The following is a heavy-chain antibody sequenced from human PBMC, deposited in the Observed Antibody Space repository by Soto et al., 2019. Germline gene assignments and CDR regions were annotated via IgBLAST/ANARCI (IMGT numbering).Heavy chain of an antibody. CDR2: IYHSGST. D-gene: IGHD3-10*01. CDR3: ARDQNGSGNYYTRYFAY. CDR1: GGSINSRYW. J-gene: IGHJ4*02. V-gene: IGHV4-4*02. Sequence: TSETLSLTCAVSGGSINSRYWWSWVRQSPGKGLEWIGEIYHSGSTNYNPSLKSRVTISVDKSKNQFSLNLSSVTAADTAVYYCARDQNGSGNYYTRYFAYWGQGTLVTVSS.